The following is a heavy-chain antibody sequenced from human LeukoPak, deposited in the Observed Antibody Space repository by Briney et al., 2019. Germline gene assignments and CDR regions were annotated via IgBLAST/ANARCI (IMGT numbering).Heavy chain of an antibody. J-gene: IGHJ6*02. CDR1: GGSISSYY. V-gene: IGHV4-59*01. D-gene: IGHD6-19*01. CDR3: ARDGGWYDYYYGMGV. CDR2: IYYSGST. Sequence: SETLSLTCTVSGGSISSYYWSWIRQPPGKGLEWIGYIYYSGSTNYNPSLKSRVTISVDTSKNQFSLKLSSVTAADTAVYYCARDGGWYDYYYGMGVWGQGTTVTVSS.